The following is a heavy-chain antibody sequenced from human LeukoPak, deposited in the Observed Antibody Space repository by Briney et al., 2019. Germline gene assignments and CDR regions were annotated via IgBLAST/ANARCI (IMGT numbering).Heavy chain of an antibody. Sequence: PGGSLRLSCAASGFTFSSYEMNWVRQAPGKGLEWVSYIASDGSAIYYIDSVKGRFTISRDNAKNSLYLQMNSLRAEDTAVYHCVRDSSDWGKAGFDCWGQGTVATVSS. V-gene: IGHV3-48*03. D-gene: IGHD6-19*01. CDR1: GFTFSSYE. CDR2: IASDGSAI. CDR3: VRDSSDWGKAGFDC. J-gene: IGHJ4*02.